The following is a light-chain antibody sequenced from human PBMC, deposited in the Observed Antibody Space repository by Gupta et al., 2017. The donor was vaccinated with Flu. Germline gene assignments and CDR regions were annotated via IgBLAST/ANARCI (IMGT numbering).Light chain of an antibody. J-gene: IGLJ3*02. CDR2: EDD. CDR3: VAEDSSRNVWV. CDR1: SSNVGNNY. V-gene: IGLV1-51*01. Sequence: KVTISCSASSSNVGNNYVYWYQQLTGPAPNFLMYEDDRRRSAIPDRFSGSKSGTSATLATTGLQTGDEADYYCVAEDSSRNVWVFGGGTKLTVL.